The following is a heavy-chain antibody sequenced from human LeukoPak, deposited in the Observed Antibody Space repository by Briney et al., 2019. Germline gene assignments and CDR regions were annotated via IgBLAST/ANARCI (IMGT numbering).Heavy chain of an antibody. CDR3: ARDPNYYDSSGYYWDY. D-gene: IGHD3-22*01. CDR1: GGTFSSYA. V-gene: IGHV1-69*13. CDR2: IIPIFGTA. Sequence: ASVKVSCKASGGTFSSYAISWVRQAPGQGLEWMGGIIPIFGTANYAQKFQGRVTITADESTSTAYMELSSLRSEDTAVYYCARDPNYYDSSGYYWDYWGQGTLVTVSS. J-gene: IGHJ4*02.